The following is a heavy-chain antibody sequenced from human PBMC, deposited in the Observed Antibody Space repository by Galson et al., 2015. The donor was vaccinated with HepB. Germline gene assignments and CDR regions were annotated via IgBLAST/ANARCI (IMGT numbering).Heavy chain of an antibody. V-gene: IGHV1-2*02. D-gene: IGHD3-16*01. CDR2: INPSSGDT. CDR1: GYTFTGYY. Sequence: SVKVSCKASGYTFTGYYMHWVRQAPGQGLEWMGWINPSSGDTNYAQTFQGRVPMTRDTSIRTVDMELSSLRSDDTAVYYCARYASIWGDALDLWGQGTMVIV. CDR3: ARYASIWGDALDL. J-gene: IGHJ3*01.